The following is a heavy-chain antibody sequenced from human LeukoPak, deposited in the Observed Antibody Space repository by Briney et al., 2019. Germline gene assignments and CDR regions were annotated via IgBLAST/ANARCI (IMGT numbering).Heavy chain of an antibody. J-gene: IGHJ4*02. CDR3: ARGWGAMVYASFDY. V-gene: IGHV3-30*04. CDR2: ISYDGSNK. Sequence: GGSLRLSCAASGFTFSSYAMHWVRQAPGKGLEWVAVISYDGSNKYYADSVKGRFTISRDNSKNTLYLQMNSLRAEDTAVYYCARGWGAMVYASFDYWGQGTLVTVSS. CDR1: GFTFSSYA. D-gene: IGHD2-8*01.